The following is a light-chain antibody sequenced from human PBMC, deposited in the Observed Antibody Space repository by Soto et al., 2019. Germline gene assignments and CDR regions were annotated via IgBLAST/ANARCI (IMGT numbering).Light chain of an antibody. J-gene: IGKJ5*01. CDR1: QTVSSN. CDR2: GAT. CDR3: QQYHTWPPST. Sequence: EIVMTQSPATLSVSPGEKATLSCRASQTVSSNLAWYQQKPGQAPRLLIYGATARATGIPAKFSGSGSGTEFTLTISSLQSEDLAVYYCQQYHTWPPSTFGQVTRLEIK. V-gene: IGKV3-15*01.